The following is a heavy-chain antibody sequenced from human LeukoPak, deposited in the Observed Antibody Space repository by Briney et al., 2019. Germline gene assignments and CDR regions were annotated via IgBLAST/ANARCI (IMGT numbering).Heavy chain of an antibody. J-gene: IGHJ5*02. V-gene: IGHV4-4*02. CDR3: AREFGGSHGFDP. CDR1: GGSITSSNW. D-gene: IGHD3-16*01. CDR2: IYYSGST. Sequence: SETLSLTCAVSGGSITSSNWWTWVRQPPGKGLEWIGEIYYSGSTNYNPSLKSRVTISMDKSKNHFSLELTSVTAADTAVYYCAREFGGSHGFDPWGQGTLVTVSS.